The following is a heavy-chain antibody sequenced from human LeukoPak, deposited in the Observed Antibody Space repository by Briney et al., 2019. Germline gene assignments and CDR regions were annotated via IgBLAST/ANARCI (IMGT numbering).Heavy chain of an antibody. V-gene: IGHV1-46*01. CDR1: GYTFTSYY. CDR3: ARAQQWLPFDY. J-gene: IGHJ4*02. CDR2: INPSGGST. D-gene: IGHD6-19*01. Sequence: GASVKVSCKASGYTFTSYYMHWVRQAPGQGLEWMGIINPSGGSTSYAQKLQGRVTMTTDTSTSTAYMELRSLRSDDTAVYYCARAQQWLPFDYWGQGTLVTVSS.